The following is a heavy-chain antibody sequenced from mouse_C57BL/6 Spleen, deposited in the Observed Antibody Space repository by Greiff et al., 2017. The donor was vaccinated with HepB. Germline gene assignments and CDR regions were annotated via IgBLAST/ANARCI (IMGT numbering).Heavy chain of an antibody. CDR3: ASGGDYDGYFDY. D-gene: IGHD2-4*01. V-gene: IGHV5-4*03. CDR1: GFTFSSYA. J-gene: IGHJ2*01. Sequence: EVMLVESGGGLVKPGGSLKLSCAASGFTFSSYAMSWVRQTPEKRLEWVATISDGGSYTYYPDNVKGRFTISRDTAKNNLYLQMSHLKSEDTAMYYCASGGDYDGYFDYWGQGTTLTVSS. CDR2: ISDGGSYT.